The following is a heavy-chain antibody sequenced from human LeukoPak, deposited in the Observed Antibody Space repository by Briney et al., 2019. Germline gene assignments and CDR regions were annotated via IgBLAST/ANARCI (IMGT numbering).Heavy chain of an antibody. V-gene: IGHV3-7*01. Sequence: PGGSLGLSCVASGFTFKNYWMTWVRQAPGKGLEGVANIQQDGSQKTYVDSVKGRFTISRDNAKNSLYLQMNSVRDADTAVYYCVRDSYTNTWHEEGRDFWGQGTLVTVSS. D-gene: IGHD6-13*01. CDR3: VRDSYTNTWHEEGRDF. CDR1: GFTFKNYW. CDR2: IQQDGSQK. J-gene: IGHJ4*02.